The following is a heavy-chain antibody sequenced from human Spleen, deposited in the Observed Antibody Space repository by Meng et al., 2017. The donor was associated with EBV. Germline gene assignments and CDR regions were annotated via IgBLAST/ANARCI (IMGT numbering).Heavy chain of an antibody. V-gene: IGHV4-61*01. J-gene: IGHJ4*02. D-gene: IGHD2-2*01. CDR3: ARQYCSTTSCYRDSFGY. CDR2: IYYSGST. Sequence: QVQLQAAGPGLVKPSETLSLPCTVSGGSVSSGSYYWSWIRQPPGKGLEWIGYIYYSGSTNYNPSLKSRVTISVDTSKNQFSLKLSSVTAADTAVYYCARQYCSTTSCYRDSFGYWGQGTLVTASS. CDR1: GGSVSSGSYY.